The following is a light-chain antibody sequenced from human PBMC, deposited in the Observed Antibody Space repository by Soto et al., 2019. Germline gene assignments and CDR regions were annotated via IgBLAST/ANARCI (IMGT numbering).Light chain of an antibody. CDR2: DAS. Sequence: DIQMTQSPSTLSASVGDRVTIPCRASQSINRYLAWYQQKPGKAPKLLIYDASSLEDGVPSRFSGSCSGTEFTLTISGLQPADFATYYYQHYNNYPWTFGQGTKVEI. CDR1: QSINRY. V-gene: IGKV1-5*01. CDR3: QHYNNYPWT. J-gene: IGKJ1*01.